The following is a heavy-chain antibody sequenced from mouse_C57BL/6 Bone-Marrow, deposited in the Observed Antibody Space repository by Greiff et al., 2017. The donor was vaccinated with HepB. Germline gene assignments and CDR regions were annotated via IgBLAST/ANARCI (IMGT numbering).Heavy chain of an antibody. CDR2: IDPSDSST. Sequence: QVQLQQPGAELVRPGTSVTLSCKASGYTFTSYWMHWVKQRPGQGLEWIGVIDPSDSSTNYNQKFKGKATLTVDTSSSTAYMQLSSMTSEDSAVYYCARNTDYGWFAYWGQGTLVTVSA. J-gene: IGHJ3*01. D-gene: IGHD2-4*01. CDR3: ARNTDYGWFAY. V-gene: IGHV1-59*01. CDR1: GYTFTSYW.